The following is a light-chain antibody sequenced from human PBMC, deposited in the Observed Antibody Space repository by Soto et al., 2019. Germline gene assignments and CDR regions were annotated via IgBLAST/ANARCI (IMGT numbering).Light chain of an antibody. CDR2: GAS. CDR1: QSVSSK. V-gene: IGKV3-15*01. J-gene: IGKJ5*01. Sequence: EIVLTQSPGTLSAFPGDRVTLSCRASQSVSSKLAWYQQKPGQAPRLLIYGASTRATGIPARFSGSGSGTEFTLTISSLQSEDFAVYYCQQYNNWPPITFGQGTRLETK. CDR3: QQYNNWPPIT.